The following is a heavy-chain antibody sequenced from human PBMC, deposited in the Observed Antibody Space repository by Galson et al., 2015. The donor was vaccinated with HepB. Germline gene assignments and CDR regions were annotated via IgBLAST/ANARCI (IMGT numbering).Heavy chain of an antibody. CDR2: IGSNANNYAT. D-gene: IGHD3-22*01. J-gene: IGHJ4*02. CDR3: TRLGDPSGYSSC. Sequence: SLRLSCAGSGFTFSSSAMHWVRQTSGKGLEWIGRIGSNANNYATAYKASVKGRFTISRDDSKNTAYLQMNSLRTEDTAVYYCTRLGDPSGYSSCWGQGTLVTVSS. V-gene: IGHV3-73*01. CDR1: GFTFSSSA.